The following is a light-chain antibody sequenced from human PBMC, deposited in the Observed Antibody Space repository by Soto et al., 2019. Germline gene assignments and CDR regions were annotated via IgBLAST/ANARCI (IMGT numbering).Light chain of an antibody. Sequence: EIVMTQSPATLSVSPVERATLSCMASQSVSSNLAWYQQKLGQAPRLLIYGASTRATGIPARFSGSGSGTEFILTISSLQSEDFAVYYCQQYNNWPPLTFGQGTRLEIK. CDR2: GAS. CDR1: QSVSSN. V-gene: IGKV3D-15*01. CDR3: QQYNNWPPLT. J-gene: IGKJ5*01.